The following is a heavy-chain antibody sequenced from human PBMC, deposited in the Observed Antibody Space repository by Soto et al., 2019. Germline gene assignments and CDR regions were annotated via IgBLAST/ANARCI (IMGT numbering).Heavy chain of an antibody. CDR1: GGSISSYY. J-gene: IGHJ6*02. CDR3: ARVITGTTIGFSDYYYGMDV. D-gene: IGHD1-7*01. V-gene: IGHV4-59*01. Sequence: PSETLSLTCTVSGGSISSYYWSWIRQPPGKGLEWIGYIYYSGSTNYNPSLKSRVTISVDTSKNQFSLKLSSVTAADTAVYYRARVITGTTIGFSDYYYGMDVWGQGTTVTVSS. CDR2: IYYSGST.